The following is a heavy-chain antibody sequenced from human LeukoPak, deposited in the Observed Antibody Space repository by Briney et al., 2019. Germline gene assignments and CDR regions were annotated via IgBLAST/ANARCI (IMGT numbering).Heavy chain of an antibody. V-gene: IGHV3-21*01. Sequence: GGSLRLSCAASGFTFSSYSMNWVRQAPGKGLEWVSSISSSSYIYYADSVKGRFTISRDNAKNSLYLQMSSLRAEDTAVYYCASLGVPDYHENTGSPFDYWGQGTLVTVSS. D-gene: IGHD3-16*01. J-gene: IGHJ4*02. CDR2: ISSSSYI. CDR1: GFTFSSYS. CDR3: ASLGVPDYHENTGSPFDY.